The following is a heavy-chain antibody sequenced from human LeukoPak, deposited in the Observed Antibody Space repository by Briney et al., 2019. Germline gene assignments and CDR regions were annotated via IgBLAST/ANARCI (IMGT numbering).Heavy chain of an antibody. Sequence: SETLSLNCTVSGGSIRTYYWSWIRQPPGKGLEWIGYIYYSGSTNYNPSLKSRVTISVDTSKNQFSLKLSSVTAADTAVYYCARGATSLSYFDSRGQGTLVTVSS. D-gene: IGHD2/OR15-2a*01. CDR3: ARGATSLSYFDS. J-gene: IGHJ4*02. CDR1: GGSIRTYY. CDR2: IYYSGST. V-gene: IGHV4-59*01.